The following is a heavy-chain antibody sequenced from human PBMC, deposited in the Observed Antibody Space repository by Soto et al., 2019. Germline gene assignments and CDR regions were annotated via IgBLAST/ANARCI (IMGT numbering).Heavy chain of an antibody. J-gene: IGHJ4*02. D-gene: IGHD3-9*01. Sequence: QVQLQESGPGLVKPSGTLSLTCAVSGGSISSSNWWSWVRQPPGKGLEWIGEIYHSGSTNYNPSLKSLLTISVATPKNQFSLKLSSVTAADRAVYYCASARENYHILTGYYLSRTYYFDYWGQGTLVTVSS. CDR2: IYHSGST. V-gene: IGHV4-4*02. CDR3: ASARENYHILTGYYLSRTYYFDY. CDR1: GGSISSSNW.